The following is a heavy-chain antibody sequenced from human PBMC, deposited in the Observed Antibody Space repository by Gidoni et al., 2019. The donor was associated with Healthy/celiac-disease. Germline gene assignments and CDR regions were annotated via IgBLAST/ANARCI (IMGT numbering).Heavy chain of an antibody. CDR2: IWYDGSNK. J-gene: IGHJ4*02. CDR1: GFPFSSYG. Sequence: QVQLVDSGGGVFHPGLSLRLSCAASGFPFSSYGMHWVRQAPGKGLEWVAVIWYDGSNKYYADSVKGRFTISRDNSKNTLYLQMNSLRAEDTAVYYCARDDVDTAMAPFFDYWGQGTLVTVSS. D-gene: IGHD5-18*01. V-gene: IGHV3-33*01. CDR3: ARDDVDTAMAPFFDY.